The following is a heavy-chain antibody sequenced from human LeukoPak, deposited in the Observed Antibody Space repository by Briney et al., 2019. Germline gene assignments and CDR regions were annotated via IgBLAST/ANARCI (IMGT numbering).Heavy chain of an antibody. CDR3: ARGQEDWDLLQRAVNFDY. CDR1: GASFNNYY. V-gene: IGHV4-34*01. CDR2: IHHSGST. D-gene: IGHD1-26*01. Sequence: SETLSLTCAVYGASFNNYYWTWIRQPPGRGLEWIGEIHHSGSTNFNPSLKSRVTMSVDTSKNQFSLKLSSVTAADTAVYFCARGQEDWDLLQRAVNFDYWGQGTLVTVSS. J-gene: IGHJ4*02.